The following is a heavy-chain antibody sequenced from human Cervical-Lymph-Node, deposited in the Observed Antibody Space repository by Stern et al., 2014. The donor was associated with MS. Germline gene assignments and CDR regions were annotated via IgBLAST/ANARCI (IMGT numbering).Heavy chain of an antibody. CDR1: GFTFITYS. V-gene: IGHV3-30*04. Sequence: VHLVESGGGVVQPGRSLRLSCAASGFTFITYSMHWVRQAPVKGLEWVAVISSDGSNKGYADSVEGRFTISRDNSKNTVYLQMNSLTTEDTAVYYCAGASDGNSWFGSVWSPFHYWGQGTLVTVSS. J-gene: IGHJ4*02. D-gene: IGHD6-13*01. CDR3: AGASDGNSWFGSVWSPFHY. CDR2: ISSDGSNK.